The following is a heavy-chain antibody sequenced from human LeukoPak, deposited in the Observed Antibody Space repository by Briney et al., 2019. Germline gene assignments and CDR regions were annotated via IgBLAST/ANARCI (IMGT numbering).Heavy chain of an antibody. CDR2: IIPIFGTA. CDR1: GGTFSSYA. V-gene: IGHV1-69*13. CDR3: ARYQLLSNWFDP. J-gene: IGHJ5*02. Sequence: SVKVSCKASGGTFSSYAISWVRQAPGQGLEWMGGIIPIFGTANYAQKFQGGVTITADESASTAYMELSSLRSEDTAVYYCARYQLLSNWFDPWGQGTLVTVSS. D-gene: IGHD2-2*01.